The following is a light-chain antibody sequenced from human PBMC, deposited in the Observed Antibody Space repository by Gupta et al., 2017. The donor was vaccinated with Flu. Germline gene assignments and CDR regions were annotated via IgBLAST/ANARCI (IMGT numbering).Light chain of an antibody. Sequence: DIQMTQSPSSLSASVGDRVTITCRASQGISNYLAWYQQKPGKVPKLLIYAASTLQSGVPSRFSGSGSGTDFTLTISSRQPEDVATYYCQKYNSAPPVTFGGGTKVEIK. CDR1: QGISNY. CDR2: AAS. V-gene: IGKV1-27*01. CDR3: QKYNSAPPVT. J-gene: IGKJ4*01.